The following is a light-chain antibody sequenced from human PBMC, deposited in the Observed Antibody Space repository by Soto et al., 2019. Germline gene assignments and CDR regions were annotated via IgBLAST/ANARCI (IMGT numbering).Light chain of an antibody. Sequence: QSVLTQPPSVSAAPGQKIIISCSGSRSNLGTYYVSWYHQLPGTAPKVVIYDNSRRPSGIPDRFSGSKSGTSATLVITGLQTGDEGDYSCGAWDSSLGVYVFGGGTRSPS. J-gene: IGLJ1*01. CDR3: GAWDSSLGVYV. CDR2: DNS. CDR1: RSNLGTYY. V-gene: IGLV1-51*01.